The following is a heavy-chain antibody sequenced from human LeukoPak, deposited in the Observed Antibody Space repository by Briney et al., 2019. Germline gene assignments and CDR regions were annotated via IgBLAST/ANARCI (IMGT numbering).Heavy chain of an antibody. Sequence: PGRSLRLSCAASGFTFSSYAMSWVRQAPGKGLEWVSAISAGGDTTYTADSVKGRFTISRDNSKNTVSLHMDSLRVEDTAVYYCAGISYSGTWPVGYWGQGTLVTVTA. CDR1: GFTFSSYA. V-gene: IGHV3-23*01. CDR3: AGISYSGTWPVGY. CDR2: ISAGGDTT. D-gene: IGHD6-6*01. J-gene: IGHJ4*02.